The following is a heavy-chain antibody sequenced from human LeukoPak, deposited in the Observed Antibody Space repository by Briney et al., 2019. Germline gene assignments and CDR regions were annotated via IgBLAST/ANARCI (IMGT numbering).Heavy chain of an antibody. Sequence: SETLSLTCAVYGGSFGGYYWSWIRQPPGKGVEWIGEINHSGSTNYNPSLKSRVTISVDTSKNQFSLKLSSVTAADTAVYYCARGSNFWSGYYPRWYYYMDVWGKGTTVTVSS. D-gene: IGHD3-3*01. CDR1: GGSFGGYY. CDR3: ARGSNFWSGYYPRWYYYMDV. V-gene: IGHV4-34*01. CDR2: INHSGST. J-gene: IGHJ6*03.